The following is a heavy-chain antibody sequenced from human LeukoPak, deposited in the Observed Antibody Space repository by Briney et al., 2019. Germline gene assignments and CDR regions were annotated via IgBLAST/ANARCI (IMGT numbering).Heavy chain of an antibody. V-gene: IGHV3-23*01. D-gene: IGHD1-26*01. CDR2: ISGSGGST. Sequence: GGSLRLSCAASGFTFSHYAINWVRQAPGKGLEWVSAISGSGGSTYYADSVEGRFTISRDNSKNTLYLQMNSLRAEDTAVYYCASIIVGATRDFDYWGQGTLVTVSS. CDR3: ASIIVGATRDFDY. J-gene: IGHJ4*02. CDR1: GFTFSHYA.